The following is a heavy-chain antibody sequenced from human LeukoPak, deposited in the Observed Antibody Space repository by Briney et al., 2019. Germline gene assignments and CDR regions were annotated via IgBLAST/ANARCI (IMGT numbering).Heavy chain of an antibody. CDR2: ISGSGGST. CDR3: AKDGSHDRYCSGGSCYSTTFDY. CDR1: GFTFSSYA. V-gene: IGHV3-23*01. D-gene: IGHD2-15*01. Sequence: GGSLRLSCAASGFTFSSYAMSWVRQAPGKGLEWVSAISGSGGSTYYADSVKGRFTISRDNSKNTLYLQMNSLRAEDTAVYYCAKDGSHDRYCSGGSCYSTTFDYWGQGTLVTVSS. J-gene: IGHJ4*02.